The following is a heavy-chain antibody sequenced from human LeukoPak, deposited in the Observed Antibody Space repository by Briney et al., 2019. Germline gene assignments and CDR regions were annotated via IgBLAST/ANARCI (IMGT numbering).Heavy chain of an antibody. CDR2: INPNSGGT. CDR1: GYTFTGYY. D-gene: IGHD1-26*01. CDR3: ARDSGRWELIYDY. Sequence: GASVKVSCKASGYTFTGYYMHWVRQAPGQGLEWMGWINPNSGGTNYAQKFQGRVTMTRDTSISTAYMELSSLRSEDTAVYYCARDSGRWELIYDYWGQGTLVTVSS. V-gene: IGHV1-2*02. J-gene: IGHJ4*02.